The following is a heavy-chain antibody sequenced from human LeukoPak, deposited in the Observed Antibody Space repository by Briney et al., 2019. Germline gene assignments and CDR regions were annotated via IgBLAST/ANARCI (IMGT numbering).Heavy chain of an antibody. V-gene: IGHV4-59*08. D-gene: IGHD6-19*01. J-gene: IGHJ3*02. Sequence: PSETLSLTCAVYGGSFSGYYWSWIRQPPGKGLEWIGYIYYSGSTNYNPSLKSRVTISVDTSKNQFSLKLSSVTAADTAVYYCARHRGSGWYKANDAFDIWGQGTMVTVSS. CDR3: ARHRGSGWYKANDAFDI. CDR1: GGSFSGYY. CDR2: IYYSGST.